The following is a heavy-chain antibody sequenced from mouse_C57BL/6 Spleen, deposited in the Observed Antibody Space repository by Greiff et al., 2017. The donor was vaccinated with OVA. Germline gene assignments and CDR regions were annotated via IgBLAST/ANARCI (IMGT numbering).Heavy chain of an antibody. V-gene: IGHV1-26*01. CDR2: INPNNGGT. Sequence: VQLQQSGPELVKPGASVKISCKASGYTFTDYYMNWVKQSHGKSLEWIGDINPNNGGTSYNQKFKGKATLTVDKSSSTAYMELRSLTSEDSAVYYCARRGRQLRLQGLDYWGQGTTLTVSS. CDR3: ARRGRQLRLQGLDY. D-gene: IGHD3-2*02. CDR1: GYTFTDYY. J-gene: IGHJ2*01.